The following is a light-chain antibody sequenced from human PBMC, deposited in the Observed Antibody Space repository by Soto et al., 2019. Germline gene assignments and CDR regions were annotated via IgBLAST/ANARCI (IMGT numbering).Light chain of an antibody. CDR1: QDISNY. J-gene: IGKJ4*01. Sequence: DIQMTQSPSSLSASVGDRVTITCQASQDISNYLNWYQQKPGQAPKLLIYDASNLETGVPSRFSGSGSGTDFTFTISSLQPEDVATYYCQQYDSIPSTFGGGTKVEIK. CDR3: QQYDSIPST. V-gene: IGKV1-33*01. CDR2: DAS.